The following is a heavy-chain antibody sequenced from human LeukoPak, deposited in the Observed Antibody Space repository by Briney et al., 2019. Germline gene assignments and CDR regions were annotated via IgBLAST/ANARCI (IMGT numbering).Heavy chain of an antibody. CDR2: INSDGSST. CDR1: GFTFSSYW. CDR3: VRERNDYANWFDH. V-gene: IGHV3-74*01. D-gene: IGHD4-17*01. Sequence: GGSLRLSCVVSGFTFSSYWMHWVRQAPGKGLVWVSRINSDGSSTSYADSVKGRFTISRDNAKNTLYLQMNSLRAEDTAVYYCVRERNDYANWFDHWGQGTLVIVSS. J-gene: IGHJ5*02.